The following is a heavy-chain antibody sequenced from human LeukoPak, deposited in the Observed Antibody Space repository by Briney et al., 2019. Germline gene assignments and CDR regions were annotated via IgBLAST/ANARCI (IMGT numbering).Heavy chain of an antibody. V-gene: IGHV1-69*05. CDR3: ASSSSGWYDDY. Sequence: ASVKVSFKASGGTFSSYAISWVRQAPGQGLELMGSSIPIFGTANYAQKFQGRVTITTDESSTTAYMELSSLRSEDTAVYYCASSSSGWYDDYWGQGTLVTVSS. J-gene: IGHJ4*02. CDR2: SIPIFGTA. D-gene: IGHD6-19*01. CDR1: GGTFSSYA.